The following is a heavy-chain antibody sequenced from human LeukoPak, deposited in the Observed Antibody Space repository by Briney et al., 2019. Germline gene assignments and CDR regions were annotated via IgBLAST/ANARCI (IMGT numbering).Heavy chain of an antibody. V-gene: IGHV3-48*01. CDR3: ARAGYCSGGSCFGPYYYYYYGMDV. Sequence: PGGSLRLSCAASGFTFSSYSMNWVRQAPGKVLEWVSYISSSGSTIYYGDSVKGRFTISRDNAKNSLYLQMNSLRAEDTAVYYCARAGYCSGGSCFGPYYYYYYGMDVWGQGTTVTVSS. J-gene: IGHJ6*02. CDR1: GFTFSSYS. D-gene: IGHD2-15*01. CDR2: ISSSGSTI.